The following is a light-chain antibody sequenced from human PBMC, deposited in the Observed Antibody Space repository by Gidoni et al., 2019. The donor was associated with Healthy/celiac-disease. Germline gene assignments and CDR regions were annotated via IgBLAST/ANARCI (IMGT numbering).Light chain of an antibody. CDR1: STNIGSNT. Sequence: QSVLTQQPPASGTPGPRVTISCSGRSTNIGSNTVNLYQQLPGKAPKLLIYSNNQRPSGVPDRFSGSKSGTSASLAISGLQSEDEADYYCAAWDDSLNGFYVFGTGTKVTVL. CDR3: AAWDDSLNGFYV. J-gene: IGLJ1*01. V-gene: IGLV1-44*01. CDR2: SNN.